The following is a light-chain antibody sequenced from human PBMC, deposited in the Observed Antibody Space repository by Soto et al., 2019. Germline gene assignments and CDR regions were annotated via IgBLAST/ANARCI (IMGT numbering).Light chain of an antibody. CDR1: QTVGSTY. CDR3: QHYGSSPWT. CDR2: DTS. Sequence: EIVLTQSPATLSLSPGERATLSCGASQTVGSTYLAWYHQKPGLAPRLLIYDTSNRATGIPDRFSGSGPGTEFTLTSSRLAAEDFAVYSCQHYGSSPWTFGQGAKVEIK. V-gene: IGKV3D-20*01. J-gene: IGKJ1*01.